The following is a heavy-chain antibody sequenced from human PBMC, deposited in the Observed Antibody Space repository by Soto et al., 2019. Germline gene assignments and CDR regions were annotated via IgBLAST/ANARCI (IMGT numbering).Heavy chain of an antibody. CDR1: GYTFTSYG. CDR2: ISAYNGNT. V-gene: IGHV1-18*01. D-gene: IGHD4-17*01. J-gene: IGHJ3*02. CDR3: ARRTKDYGGNLGPQNDAFDI. Sequence: EASVKVSCKASGYTFTSYGISWVRQAPGQGLEWMGWISAYNGNTNYAQKLQGRVTMTTDTSTSTAYMELSSLRSEDTAVYYCARRTKDYGGNLGPQNDAFDIWGQGTMVTVSS.